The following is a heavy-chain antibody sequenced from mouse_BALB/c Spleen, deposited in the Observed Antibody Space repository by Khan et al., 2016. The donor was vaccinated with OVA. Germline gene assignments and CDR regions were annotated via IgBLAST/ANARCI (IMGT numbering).Heavy chain of an antibody. D-gene: IGHD1-1*01. V-gene: IGHV3-2*02. J-gene: IGHJ2*01. CDR3: ARVYGGDFDY. CDR1: GYSITSDYA. CDR2: LSYSGNT. Sequence: EVQLQESGPGLVKPSQSLSLTCTVTGYSITSDYAWNWIRQFPGNKLEWMGFLSYSGNTNYNPYLKSRISITRDTSKNQFFLQLNSVTTEDTASYYCARVYGGDFDYWGQGTTLTVSS.